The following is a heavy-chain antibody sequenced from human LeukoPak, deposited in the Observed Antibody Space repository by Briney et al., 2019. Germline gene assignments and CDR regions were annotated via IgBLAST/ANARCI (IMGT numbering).Heavy chain of an antibody. CDR1: GYTFTSYY. CDR3: ARDKSSGWPYNWFDP. D-gene: IGHD6-19*01. Sequence: ASVTVSCTASGYTFTSYYMHWVRQAPGQGLEWMGVINPSGGSTNYAQKFQGRVTMTRDTSTSTVYVEMSSLRSEDTAVYYCARDKSSGWPYNWFDPWGQGTLVTVSS. J-gene: IGHJ5*02. CDR2: INPSGGST. V-gene: IGHV1-46*01.